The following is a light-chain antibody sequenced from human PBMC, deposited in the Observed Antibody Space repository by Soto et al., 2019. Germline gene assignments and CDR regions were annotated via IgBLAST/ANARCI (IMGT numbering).Light chain of an antibody. V-gene: IGKV4-1*01. CDR2: WAS. CDR3: QQYYSTPRT. J-gene: IGKJ1*01. CDR1: QSVLYSSTNRNY. Sequence: DFVMTQSPDSLAVSLGERATINCKSSQSVLYSSTNRNYLAWYQQKPGQPPKLLISWASTRESGVPDRFSGSGFGTDFTLTISSLQAEDVAVYYCQQYYSTPRTFGQGTQVEIK.